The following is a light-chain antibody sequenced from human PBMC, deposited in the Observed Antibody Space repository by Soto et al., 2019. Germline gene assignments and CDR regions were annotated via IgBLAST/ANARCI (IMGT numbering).Light chain of an antibody. CDR2: DVS. CDR1: SSDVGGYNY. V-gene: IGLV2-11*01. CDR3: CSYAGSYAWGV. J-gene: IGLJ1*01. Sequence: QSALTQPRSVSGSPGQSVTISCTGTSSDVGGYNYVSWYQQHPGKAHKLMIYDVSKRPSGVPDRFSGSKSGNTASLTISGLQAEDQADYYCCSYAGSYAWGVLGTGTKLTLL.